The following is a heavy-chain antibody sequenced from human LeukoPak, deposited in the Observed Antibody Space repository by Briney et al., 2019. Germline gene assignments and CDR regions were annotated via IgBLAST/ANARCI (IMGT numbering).Heavy chain of an antibody. CDR3: ARNEEWEPYYFDY. V-gene: IGHV1-2*02. Sequence: GASVKVSCKASGYTFTGYYMHWVRQAPGQGLEWMGWINPNSGGTNYAQKFQGRVTMTRDTSISTAYMELSRLRSDDTAVYYCARNEEWEPYYFDYWGQGTLVTVSS. CDR2: INPNSGGT. D-gene: IGHD1-26*01. J-gene: IGHJ4*02. CDR1: GYTFTGYY.